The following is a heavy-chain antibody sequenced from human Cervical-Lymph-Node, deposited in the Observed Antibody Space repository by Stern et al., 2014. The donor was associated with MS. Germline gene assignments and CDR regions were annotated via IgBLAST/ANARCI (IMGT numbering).Heavy chain of an antibody. V-gene: IGHV1-69*01. Sequence: VQLVQSGAEVKKPGSSVKVSCKASGGTFSSYAISWVRQAPGQGLEWMGGIIPIFGTANYAKKFQGRVTITADESTSTAYMELSSLRSEDTAVYYCARDRYYYDSSGYSLDYWGQGTLVTVSS. CDR2: IIPIFGTA. CDR3: ARDRYYYDSSGYSLDY. D-gene: IGHD3-22*01. J-gene: IGHJ4*02. CDR1: GGTFSSYA.